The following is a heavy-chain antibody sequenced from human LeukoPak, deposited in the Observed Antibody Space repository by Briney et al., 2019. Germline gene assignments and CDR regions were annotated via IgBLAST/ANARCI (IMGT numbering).Heavy chain of an antibody. CDR2: ISFDGSNK. CDR1: GFTFSSYA. D-gene: IGHD3-3*01. V-gene: IGHV3-30-3*01. J-gene: IGHJ4*02. Sequence: GGSLRLSCAASGFTFSSYAMHWVRQAPGKGLEWVAVISFDGSNKYYADSVKGRFTISRDNSKNTLYLQMNSLRAEDTAVYYCAKDLNYDFWSGYPKPLDYWGQGTLVTVSS. CDR3: AKDLNYDFWSGYPKPLDY.